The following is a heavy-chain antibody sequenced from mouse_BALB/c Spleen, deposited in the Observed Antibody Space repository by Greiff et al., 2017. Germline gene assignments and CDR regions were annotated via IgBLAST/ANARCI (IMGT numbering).Heavy chain of an antibody. D-gene: IGHD2-10*02. J-gene: IGHJ4*01. CDR2: ISSGGSYT. CDR3: ARDRGYGNYYAMDY. V-gene: IGHV5-9-4*01. CDR1: GFTFSSYA. Sequence: EVKLEESGGGLVKPGGSLKLSCAASGFTFSSYAMSWVRQSPEKRLEWVAEISSGGSYTYYPDTVTGRFTISRDNAKNTLYLEMSSLRSEDTAMYYCARDRGYGNYYAMDYWGQGTSVTVSS.